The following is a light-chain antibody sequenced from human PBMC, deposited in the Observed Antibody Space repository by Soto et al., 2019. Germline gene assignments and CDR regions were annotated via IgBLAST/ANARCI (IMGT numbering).Light chain of an antibody. Sequence: DIELTQSPGTLSLSPGDRATLSCRASQRVSTNYLACYRQNPGHAPRLLIYGASTRATGVPDRFRGSGSGTDFTLTITILEPDDFAVYYWQQYDTSPLRVTFGPGTRLDFK. CDR3: QQYDTSPLRVT. J-gene: IGKJ3*01. V-gene: IGKV3-20*01. CDR2: GAS. CDR1: QRVSTNY.